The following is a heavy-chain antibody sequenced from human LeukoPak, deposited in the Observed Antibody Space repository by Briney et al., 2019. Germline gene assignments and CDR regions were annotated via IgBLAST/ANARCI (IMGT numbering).Heavy chain of an antibody. Sequence: GGSLRLSCAASGFTFSNYGMHWVRQAPGKGLEWVAVIWDDGSNEYYADSVKGRFTIFRDNRRNTLYLQMNSLRAEDTAVYSCARDQSGTQDYWGQGTLVTVSS. CDR3: ARDQSGTQDY. CDR1: GFTFSNYG. D-gene: IGHD1-1*01. V-gene: IGHV3-33*01. J-gene: IGHJ4*02. CDR2: IWDDGSNE.